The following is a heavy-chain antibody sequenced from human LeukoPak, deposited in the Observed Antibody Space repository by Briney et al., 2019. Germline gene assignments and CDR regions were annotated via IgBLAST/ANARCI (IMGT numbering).Heavy chain of an antibody. CDR3: ARATVTNRGVFDY. D-gene: IGHD4-17*01. CDR2: IIPILCIA. V-gene: IGHV1-69*02. Sequence: AVNVSCKASGGTLSSYTIRWVRQARGQGREWMGMIIPILCIANNAQKFQGRIMIPADKSTITAYMALSSLRSEGTAVYYCARATVTNRGVFDYWGQGTLVTVSS. CDR1: GGTLSSYT. J-gene: IGHJ4*02.